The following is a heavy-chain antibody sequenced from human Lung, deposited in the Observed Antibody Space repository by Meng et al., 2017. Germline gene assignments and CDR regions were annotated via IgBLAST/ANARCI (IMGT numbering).Heavy chain of an antibody. V-gene: IGHV4-30-4*01. J-gene: IGHJ2*01. CDR1: GGSISSSNYY. CDR3: ARGQKGYFDL. Sequence: VQTQASGPGLVKPSQTLSLTCTVSGGSISSSNYYCSWIRQPPGKGLEWSGHIYNSGSTYYNPSLKSRITISVDTSKNQFSLKLSSVTAADTAVYYCARGQKGYFDLWGRGTLVTVSS. CDR2: IYNSGST.